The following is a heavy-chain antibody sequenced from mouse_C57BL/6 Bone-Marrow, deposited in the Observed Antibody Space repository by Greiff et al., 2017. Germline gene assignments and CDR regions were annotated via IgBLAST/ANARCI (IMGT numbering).Heavy chain of an antibody. V-gene: IGHV14-3*01. J-gene: IGHJ4*01. CDR1: GFNIKNTY. D-gene: IGHD1-1*01. CDR2: IDPANGNT. CDR3: ARAVVAEYYAMDY. Sequence: VQLKQSVAELVRPGASVKLSCTASGFNIKNTYMHWVKQRPEQGLERIGRIDPANGNTKYAPKFQGKATITADTSSNTAYLQLSSLTSEDTAIYYCARAVVAEYYAMDYGGQGTSVTVSS.